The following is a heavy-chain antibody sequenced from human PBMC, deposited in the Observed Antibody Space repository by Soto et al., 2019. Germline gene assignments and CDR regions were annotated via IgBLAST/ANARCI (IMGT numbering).Heavy chain of an antibody. J-gene: IGHJ4*02. CDR2: MNTNSGNT. D-gene: IGHD6-19*01. CDR3: AREENSSRSGLDN. V-gene: IGHV1-8*01. Sequence: GLEWMGWMNTNSGNTGYAQKFQGRVTMTSNTSISTAFVELSRLRSEDTAVYSCAREENSSRSGLDNWGQPTLLTVSS.